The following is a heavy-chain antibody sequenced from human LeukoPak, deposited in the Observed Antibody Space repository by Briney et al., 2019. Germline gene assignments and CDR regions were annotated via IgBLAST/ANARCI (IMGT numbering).Heavy chain of an antibody. J-gene: IGHJ4*02. CDR3: ARAKNSGYSYGLGY. Sequence: SETLSLTCAVSGGSISSSNWWSWVRQPPGKGLEWIGEIYHSGSTNYNPSLKSRVTISADKSKNQFSLKLSSVTAADTAVYYCARAKNSGYSYGLGYWGQGTLVTVSS. V-gene: IGHV4-4*02. D-gene: IGHD5-18*01. CDR2: IYHSGST. CDR1: GGSISSSNW.